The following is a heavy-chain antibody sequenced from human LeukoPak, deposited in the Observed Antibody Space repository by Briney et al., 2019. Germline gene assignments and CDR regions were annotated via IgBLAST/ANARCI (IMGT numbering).Heavy chain of an antibody. J-gene: IGHJ5*02. CDR1: GYTFTGYY. CDR2: INTNSGGT. CDR3: AKLAISAQTNH. V-gene: IGHV1-2*02. D-gene: IGHD4-23*01. Sequence: GASVKVSCKTSGYTFTGYYLHWMRQAPGQGLEWMGWINTNSGGTFYAQKFQGRVTLTRDTSISTGYMDLSSLTSDDTAVYYCAKLAISAQTNHWGQGTLVTVSS.